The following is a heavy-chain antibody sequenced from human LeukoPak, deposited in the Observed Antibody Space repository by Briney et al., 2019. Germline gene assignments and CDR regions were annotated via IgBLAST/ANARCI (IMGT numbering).Heavy chain of an antibody. CDR2: ISSSGSTK. J-gene: IGHJ4*02. D-gene: IGHD3-10*01. CDR1: GFTFSSYE. V-gene: IGHV3-48*03. Sequence: GGSLRLSCAASGFTFSSYEMNWVRQAPGKGLEWVSYISSSGSTKYYADSVKGRINISRDNAKKSMYLQMNSLRAEDTAVYYCARAFGSGSYSFWGQGTLVSVSS. CDR3: ARAFGSGSYSF.